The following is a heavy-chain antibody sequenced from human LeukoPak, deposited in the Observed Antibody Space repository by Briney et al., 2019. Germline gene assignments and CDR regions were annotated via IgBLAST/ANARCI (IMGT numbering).Heavy chain of an antibody. CDR1: GFTFSSYW. V-gene: IGHV3-74*01. CDR3: ARGRDYGDYPAGY. Sequence: GGSLRLSCAASGFTFSSYWMHWVRQAPGKGPVWVSRINSDGSSTSYADSVKGRFTISRDNAKNTLYLQMNSLRAEDTAVYYCARGRDYGDYPAGYWGQGTLVTVSS. J-gene: IGHJ4*02. D-gene: IGHD4-17*01. CDR2: INSDGSST.